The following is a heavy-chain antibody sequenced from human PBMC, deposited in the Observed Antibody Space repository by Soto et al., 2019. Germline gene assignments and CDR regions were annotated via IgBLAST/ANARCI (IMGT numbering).Heavy chain of an antibody. V-gene: IGHV1-69*13. CDR1: RGTHSGYP. J-gene: IGHJ4*02. CDR3: ARVPYYCDSSGPSYFDY. Sequence: GASGQVSRKGARGTHSGYPISGVRQAPGQELEWMGGILPILGTANYAQKFQGRVTITADESTSTAYMERSSLRSEDTAVYYCARVPYYCDSSGPSYFDYWGQGTLVTVSS. D-gene: IGHD3-22*01. CDR2: ILPILGTA.